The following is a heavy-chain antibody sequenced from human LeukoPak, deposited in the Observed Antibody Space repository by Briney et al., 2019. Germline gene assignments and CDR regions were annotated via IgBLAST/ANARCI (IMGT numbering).Heavy chain of an antibody. CDR3: AKDRAGAN. CDR2: ISGSGNVT. V-gene: IGHV3-23*01. J-gene: IGHJ4*02. CDR1: GFTFAKYA. Sequence: GESLKISCVGSGFTFAKYAMTWVREAPGKGLEWVSVISGSGNVTYYAESVKGRFTISRDNSKRTLYLQMDCLRADDTAIYYCAKDRAGANWGQGTLVLVSS.